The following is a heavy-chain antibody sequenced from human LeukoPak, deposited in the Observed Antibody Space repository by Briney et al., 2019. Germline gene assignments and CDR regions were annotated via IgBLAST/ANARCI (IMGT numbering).Heavy chain of an antibody. CDR1: GGSISSGGYS. CDR2: IYYSGST. V-gene: IGHV4-61*08. CDR3: AREDYYGSGSYDY. J-gene: IGHJ4*02. D-gene: IGHD3-10*01. Sequence: SETLSLTCAVSGGSISSGGYSWSWIRQPPGKGLEWIGYIYYSGSTNYNPSLKGRVTISVDTSKNQFSLKLSSVTAADTAVYYCAREDYYGSGSYDYWGQGTLVTVSS.